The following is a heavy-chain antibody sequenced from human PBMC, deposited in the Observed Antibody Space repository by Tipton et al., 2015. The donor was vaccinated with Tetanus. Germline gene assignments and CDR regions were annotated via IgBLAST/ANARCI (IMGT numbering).Heavy chain of an antibody. CDR2: ISVSTTT. J-gene: IGHJ4*02. CDR1: GLTFSNFA. Sequence: SLRLSCVVSGLTFSNFAMTWVRQAPGKGLEWVSTISVSTTTYYADSVKGRFTISRDNSKNTVDLQMNSLRADDTAVYFCAKSEARLGTSSSLDWGQGTLVTVSS. V-gene: IGHV3-23*01. D-gene: IGHD6-6*01. CDR3: AKSEARLGTSSSLD.